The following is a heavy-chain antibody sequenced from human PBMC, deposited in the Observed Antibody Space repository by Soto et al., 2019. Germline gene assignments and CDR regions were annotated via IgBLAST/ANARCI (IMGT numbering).Heavy chain of an antibody. CDR3: ARMVVPTTYFAP. CDR1: GDTLTNSY. Sequence: ASVKVSCKASGDTLTNSYLHWVRQAPGQGLEWLGWINPNNGDTNYAQKFRGRVTMTRDTSNNTVYMELTRLPSDDTAVYFCARMVVPTTYFAPWGQGPPVTVSS. CDR2: INPNNGDT. V-gene: IGHV1-2*02. J-gene: IGHJ5*02. D-gene: IGHD3-22*01.